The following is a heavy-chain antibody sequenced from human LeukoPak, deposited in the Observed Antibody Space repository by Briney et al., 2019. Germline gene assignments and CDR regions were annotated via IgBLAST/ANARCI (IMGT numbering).Heavy chain of an antibody. D-gene: IGHD1-14*01. V-gene: IGHV4-34*01. CDR2: INHSGST. CDR1: GGSFSGYY. J-gene: IGHJ4*02. Sequence: SETLSLTCAVYGGSFSGYYWSWIRQPPGKGLEWIGEINHSGSTNYNPSLKSRVTMSVDTSKNQFSLKLSSVTAADTAVYYCARGPGSVYFDYWGQGTLVTVSS. CDR3: ARGPGSVYFDY.